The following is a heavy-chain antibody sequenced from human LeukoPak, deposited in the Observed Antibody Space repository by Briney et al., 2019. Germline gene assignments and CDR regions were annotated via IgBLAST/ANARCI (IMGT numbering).Heavy chain of an antibody. V-gene: IGHV3-74*01. D-gene: IGHD3-22*01. CDR2: IDTDGGDT. CDR1: GFSFISYW. CDR3: ARGPYYYDSVGHPDI. J-gene: IGHJ3*02. Sequence: PGGPLRLSCEVSGFSFISYWMHWVRQTPGKRLVWVSYIDTDGGDTNYADSVKGRFTISRDNAKNTLYLQMNSLRVDDTAVYFCARGPYYYDSVGHPDIRGHGTMVTVSS.